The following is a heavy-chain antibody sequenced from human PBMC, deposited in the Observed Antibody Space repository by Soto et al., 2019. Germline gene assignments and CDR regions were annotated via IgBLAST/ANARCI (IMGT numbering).Heavy chain of an antibody. CDR3: ASFTGYSSSWHGRVDY. Sequence: SETLSLTCAVYGGSFSGYYWSWIRQPPGKGLEWIGEINHSGSTNYNPSLKSRVTISVDTSKNQFSLKLSSVTAADTAVYYCASFTGYSSSWHGRVDYWGQGTLVT. CDR2: INHSGST. V-gene: IGHV4-34*01. J-gene: IGHJ4*02. CDR1: GGSFSGYY. D-gene: IGHD6-13*01.